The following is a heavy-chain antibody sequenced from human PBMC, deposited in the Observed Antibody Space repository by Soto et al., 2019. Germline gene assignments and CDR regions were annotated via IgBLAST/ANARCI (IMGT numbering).Heavy chain of an antibody. D-gene: IGHD3-3*01. CDR1: GFTFSSYG. J-gene: IGHJ6*03. V-gene: IGHV3-33*01. CDR2: IWYDGSNK. CDR3: ARAHYDFWSGPRGYYYMDV. Sequence: GGSLRLSCAASGFTFSSYGMHWVRQAPGKGLEWVAVIWYDGSNKYYADSVKGRFTISRDNSKNTLYLQMNSLRAEDTAVYYCARAHYDFWSGPRGYYYMDVWGKGTTVTVSS.